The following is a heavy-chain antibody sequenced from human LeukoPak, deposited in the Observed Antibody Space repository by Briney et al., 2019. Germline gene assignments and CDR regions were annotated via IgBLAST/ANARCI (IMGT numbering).Heavy chain of an antibody. Sequence: GGSLRLSCAASGXTFSSYAMHWVRQAPGKGLEWVAVISYDGSNKYYADSVKGRFTISRDNSKNTLYLQMNSLRAEDTAVYYCARDRGIAAAGTLGYWGQGILVTVSS. CDR1: GXTFSSYA. CDR3: ARDRGIAAAGTLGY. J-gene: IGHJ4*02. CDR2: ISYDGSNK. V-gene: IGHV3-30-3*01. D-gene: IGHD6-13*01.